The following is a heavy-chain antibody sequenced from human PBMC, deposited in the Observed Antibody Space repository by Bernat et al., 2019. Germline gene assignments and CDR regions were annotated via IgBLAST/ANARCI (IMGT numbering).Heavy chain of an antibody. Sequence: EVQLLESGGGLVQPGGSLRLSCAASGFTFSSYAMSWVRQAPGKGLEWVSASSGSGGSTYYADSVKGRFTISRDNSKNTRYLQMNSLRAEDTAVYYCAKEGVSSTDFDYWGQGTLVTVSS. CDR2: SSGSGGST. D-gene: IGHD5/OR15-5a*01. CDR3: AKEGVSSTDFDY. V-gene: IGHV3-23*01. J-gene: IGHJ4*02. CDR1: GFTFSSYA.